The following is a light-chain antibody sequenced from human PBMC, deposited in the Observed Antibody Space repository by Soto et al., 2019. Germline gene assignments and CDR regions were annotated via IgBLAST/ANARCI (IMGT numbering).Light chain of an antibody. J-gene: IGKJ5*01. CDR3: QQYNNWPPST. Sequence: EIVMTQSPATLSVSPGERVTLSCRASQSVSINLAWYQQKPGQAPRLLIYGASTRATGIPARFSGSGSGTEFTLTISSLQSEDFAIYYCQQYNNWPPSTFGQGTRLEIK. CDR1: QSVSIN. V-gene: IGKV3-15*01. CDR2: GAS.